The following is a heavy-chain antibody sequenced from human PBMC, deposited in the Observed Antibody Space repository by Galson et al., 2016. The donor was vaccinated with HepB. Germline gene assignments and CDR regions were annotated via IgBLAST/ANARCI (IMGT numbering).Heavy chain of an antibody. Sequence: EPLSLTCGVYGGSFTGYYCNWFRQPPGMGLEWIGEIHPSGSTSYNPSLGSRVTISLDTSKNQFSLKVDSVTAADTAVYFCSRGLDAYKAGNYWGQGTPVTVSS. V-gene: IGHV4-34*01. J-gene: IGHJ4*02. CDR2: IHPSGST. CDR1: GGSFTGYY. CDR3: SRGLDAYKAGNY. D-gene: IGHD5-24*01.